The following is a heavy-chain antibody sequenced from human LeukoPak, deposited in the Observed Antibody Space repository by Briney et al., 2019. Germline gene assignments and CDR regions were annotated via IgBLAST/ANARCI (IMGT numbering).Heavy chain of an antibody. CDR1: GFTFDDYG. J-gene: IGHJ3*01. V-gene: IGHV3-33*08. Sequence: GGSLRLSCAASGFTFDDYGMSWVRQAPGKGLEWVAIIWYDGSIKYYADSVKGRFTISRDNSKNTLYLQMNSLRAEDTAIYHCARAGDAFDLWGQGTMVTVSS. CDR3: ARAGDAFDL. CDR2: IWYDGSIK.